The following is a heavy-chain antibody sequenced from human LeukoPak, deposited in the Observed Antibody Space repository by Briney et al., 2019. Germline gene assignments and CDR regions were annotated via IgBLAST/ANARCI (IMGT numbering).Heavy chain of an antibody. CDR3: ARVRNDYGDYINAYSYYYVDV. D-gene: IGHD4-17*01. Sequence: GGSLRLSCAASGFTFSSYWMSWVRQAPGKGLEWVTIISYDGTNKYYADSVEGRFTISRDNSKNTLYLQMNSLRAEDTAVYYCARVRNDYGDYINAYSYYYVDVWGKGTTVTVSS. J-gene: IGHJ6*03. CDR2: ISYDGTNK. V-gene: IGHV3-30*03. CDR1: GFTFSSYW.